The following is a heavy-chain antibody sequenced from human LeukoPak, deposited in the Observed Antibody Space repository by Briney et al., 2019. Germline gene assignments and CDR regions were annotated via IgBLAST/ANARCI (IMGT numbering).Heavy chain of an antibody. J-gene: IGHJ5*02. CDR2: IIPIFGTA. Sequence: SVKVSCKASGGTFSSYAISWVRQAPGQGLEWMGGIIPIFGTANYAQKFQGRVTITADESTSTAYVELSSLRSEDTAVYYCARGGTYYYGSGSSLRTGFDPWGQGTLVTVSS. D-gene: IGHD3-10*01. V-gene: IGHV1-69*13. CDR1: GGTFSSYA. CDR3: ARGGTYYYGSGSSLRTGFDP.